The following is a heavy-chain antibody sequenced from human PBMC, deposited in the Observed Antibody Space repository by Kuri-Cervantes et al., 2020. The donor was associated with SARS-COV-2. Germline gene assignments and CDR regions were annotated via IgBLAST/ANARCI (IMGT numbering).Heavy chain of an antibody. J-gene: IGHJ4*02. CDR1: GGSISSSSYY. D-gene: IGHD6-13*01. Sequence: GSLRLSCTVSGGSISSSSYYWGWIRQPPGKGLEWIGRIYHSGSTYYNPSLKSRVTISVDTSKNQFSLKLSSVTAADTAVYYCARVGRAGPFDYWGQGTLVTVSS. CDR3: ARVGRAGPFDY. CDR2: IYHSGST. V-gene: IGHV4-39*07.